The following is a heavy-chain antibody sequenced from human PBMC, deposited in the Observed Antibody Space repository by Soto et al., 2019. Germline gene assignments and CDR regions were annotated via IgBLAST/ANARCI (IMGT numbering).Heavy chain of an antibody. CDR2: IVGSGGNA. J-gene: IGHJ4*02. CDR1: GFTFSSYA. CDR3: ARGKDRNTVTTFDY. V-gene: IGHV3-23*01. D-gene: IGHD4-17*01. Sequence: EVQLLESGGGLQRGGGSLSLPLQAPGFTFSSYALNWVRQVPGKGLEWGAVIVGSGGNANYAASVKGRFAISRENSENTVYLQMGSLRDGDSAVYYCARGKDRNTVTTFDYWGQGTLVTVSS.